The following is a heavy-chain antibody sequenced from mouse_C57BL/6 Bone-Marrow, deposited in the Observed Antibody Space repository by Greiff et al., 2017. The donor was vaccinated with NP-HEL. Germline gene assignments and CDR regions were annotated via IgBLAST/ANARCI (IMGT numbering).Heavy chain of an antibody. CDR2: IDPSDSYT. CDR1: GYTFTSYW. J-gene: IGHJ1*03. Sequence: QVQLEQPGAELVMPGASVKLSCKASGYTFTSYWMHWVKQRPGQGLEWIGEIDPSDSYTNYNQKFKGKSTFTVDKSSSTAYMQLSSLTSEDSAVYYCARKKIYYGSSPEDFDVWGTGTTVTVSS. V-gene: IGHV1-69*01. D-gene: IGHD1-1*01. CDR3: ARKKIYYGSSPEDFDV.